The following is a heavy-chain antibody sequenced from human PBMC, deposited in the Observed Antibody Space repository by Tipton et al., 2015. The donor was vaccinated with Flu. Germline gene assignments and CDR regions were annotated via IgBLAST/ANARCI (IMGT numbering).Heavy chain of an antibody. CDR1: GDSITNYY. V-gene: IGHV4-59*01. CDR2: ISNVGST. D-gene: IGHD2-21*02. J-gene: IGHJ2*01. Sequence: TLSLTCIVSGDSITNYYWSWIRQAPGKGLEWIGYISNVGSTTYNPSLKNRVSISRDTSKTQFSLKVVSVTAADTAVYYCARQDCYDVDLDDWYFDLWGRGTLVTVSS. CDR3: ARQDCYDVDLDDWYFDL.